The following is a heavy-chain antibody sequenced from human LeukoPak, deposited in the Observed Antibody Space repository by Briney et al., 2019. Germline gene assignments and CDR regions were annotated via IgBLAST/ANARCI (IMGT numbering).Heavy chain of an antibody. CDR1: GGSISSGSYY. V-gene: IGHV4-61*02. CDR2: IYTSGST. Sequence: SQTLSLTCTVSGGSISSGSYYWSWIRQPAGKGLEWIGRIYTSGSTNYNPSLKSRVTISVDTSKNQFSLKLSSVTAADTAVYYCARATSDAFDIWGQGTMVTVSS. CDR3: ARATSDAFDI. J-gene: IGHJ3*02.